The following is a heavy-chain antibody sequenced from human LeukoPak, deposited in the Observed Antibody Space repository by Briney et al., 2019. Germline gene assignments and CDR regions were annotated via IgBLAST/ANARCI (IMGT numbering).Heavy chain of an antibody. Sequence: ASVKVSCKASGYTFTGYYMHWVRQAPGQGLEWMGWINPNSGGTSYAQKFQGRVTMTRDTSISTAYVELRRLRCDDTAVYYCARDYCSGGSCYLGAFDIWGQGTMVTVSS. CDR2: INPNSGGT. V-gene: IGHV1-2*02. J-gene: IGHJ3*02. CDR3: ARDYCSGGSCYLGAFDI. D-gene: IGHD2-15*01. CDR1: GYTFTGYY.